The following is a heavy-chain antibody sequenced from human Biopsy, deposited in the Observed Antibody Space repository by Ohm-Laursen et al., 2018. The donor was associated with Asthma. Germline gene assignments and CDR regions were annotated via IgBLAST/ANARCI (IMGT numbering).Heavy chain of an antibody. D-gene: IGHD3-10*01. CDR2: ISVYNGNT. Sequence: VSSVKVSYKTSGYTFNSAGITWVRQAPGQGLEWMGWISVYNGNTKVAQKLQDRVTMITDTSTSTAYMELRSLRSDDTAVYFCARAVDYSHYYGIDVWGQGTTVTVS. V-gene: IGHV1-18*01. CDR1: GYTFNSAG. CDR3: ARAVDYSHYYGIDV. J-gene: IGHJ6*02.